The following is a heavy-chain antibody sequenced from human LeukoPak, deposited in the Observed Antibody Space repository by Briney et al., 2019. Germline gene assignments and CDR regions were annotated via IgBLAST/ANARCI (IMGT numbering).Heavy chain of an antibody. D-gene: IGHD2-2*01. Sequence: SETLSLTCTVSGGSISSYYWSWIRQPPGKGLEWMGYIYYSGSTNYNPSLKSRVTISVDTSKNQFSLKLSSVTAADTAWYYCARHHPRYCSSTSCFTPGFDYWGQGTLVTVSS. CDR2: IYYSGST. V-gene: IGHV4-59*08. J-gene: IGHJ4*02. CDR1: GGSISSYY. CDR3: ARHHPRYCSSTSCFTPGFDY.